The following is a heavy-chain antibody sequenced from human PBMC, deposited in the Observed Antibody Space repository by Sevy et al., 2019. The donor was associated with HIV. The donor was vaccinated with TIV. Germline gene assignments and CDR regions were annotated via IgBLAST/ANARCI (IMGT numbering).Heavy chain of an antibody. D-gene: IGHD2-15*01. Sequence: GSLRLSCAASGFTFSSYAMHWVRQAPGKGLEWVAVISYDGSNKYYADSVKGRFTISRDNSKNTLYLQMNSLRAEDTAVYYCARDGCGGSCYPPYYYYYGMDVWGQGTTVTVSS. CDR2: ISYDGSNK. CDR3: ARDGCGGSCYPPYYYYYGMDV. V-gene: IGHV3-30-3*01. CDR1: GFTFSSYA. J-gene: IGHJ6*02.